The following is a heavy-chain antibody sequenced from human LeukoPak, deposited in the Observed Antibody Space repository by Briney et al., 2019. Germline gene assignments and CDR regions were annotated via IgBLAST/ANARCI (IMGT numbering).Heavy chain of an antibody. V-gene: IGHV3-30*04. J-gene: IGHJ4*02. CDR3: ARGMSGSYDYLDY. CDR1: GFTFSSYA. D-gene: IGHD1-26*01. Sequence: GGSLRLSCAASGFTFSSYAMHWVRQAPGTGLEWVAVISYDGSNKYYADSVKGRFTISRDNSKNTLYLQMNSLRAEDTAVYYCARGMSGSYDYLDYWGQGTLVTVSS. CDR2: ISYDGSNK.